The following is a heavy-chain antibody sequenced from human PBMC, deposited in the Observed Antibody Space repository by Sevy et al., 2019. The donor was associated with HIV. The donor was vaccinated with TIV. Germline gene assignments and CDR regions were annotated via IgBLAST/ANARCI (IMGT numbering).Heavy chain of an antibody. CDR3: ATGLGKSDFDF. CDR2: IKSKIDGATR. D-gene: IGHD3-9*01. CDR1: GFTFSNAW. Sequence: GGSLRLSCAASGFTFSNAWMSWVRQAPGKGLEWVGSIKSKIDGATRDFAAPVKGRFTISREDSRNTLYLQMNSLKIEDTGGYYCATGLGKSDFDFWGQGTLVTVSS. V-gene: IGHV3-15*01. J-gene: IGHJ4*02.